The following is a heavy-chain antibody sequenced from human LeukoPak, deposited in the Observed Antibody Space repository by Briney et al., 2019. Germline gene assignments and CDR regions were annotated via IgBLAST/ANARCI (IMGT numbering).Heavy chain of an antibody. CDR3: ARDQWVGVSVY. CDR2: ISSSGSYI. V-gene: IGHV3-21*01. CDR1: GFTFSSYS. D-gene: IGHD3-10*01. Sequence: GGSLRLSCAASGFTFSSYSMNWVRQAPGKGLEWVSSISSSGSYIYYADSVKGRFTISRDNAKNSLYLQMNSLRAEDTAVYYCARDQWVGVSVYWGQGTLVTVSS. J-gene: IGHJ4*02.